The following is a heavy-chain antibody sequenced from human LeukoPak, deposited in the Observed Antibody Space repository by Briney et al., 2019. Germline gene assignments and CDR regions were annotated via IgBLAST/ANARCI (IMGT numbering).Heavy chain of an antibody. D-gene: IGHD3-9*01. CDR3: ARDGSIVGYDILTGYHDY. J-gene: IGHJ4*02. V-gene: IGHV3-30*03. CDR2: FSYDGSDK. Sequence: PGGSLRLSCAASGFTFSSYGMHWVRQAPGKGLEWVAFFSYDGSDKYYADSVKGRFTISRDNSKNTLYLQMNSLRAEDTAVYYCARDGSIVGYDILTGYHDYWGQGTLVTVSS. CDR1: GFTFSSYG.